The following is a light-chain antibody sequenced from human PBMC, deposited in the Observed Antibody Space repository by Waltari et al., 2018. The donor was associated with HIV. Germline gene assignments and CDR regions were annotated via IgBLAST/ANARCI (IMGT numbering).Light chain of an antibody. CDR1: QSLPSNS. CDR3: HQYGSSPQT. CDR2: GAS. J-gene: IGKJ1*01. V-gene: IGKV3-20*01. Sequence: EIVLTQSPGTLSLSPGERATLSCRASQSLPSNSLAWYQQKRGQAPRLLIYGASSRATGIPDRSSGSGSGTDFTLTVSRLEPEDFAVYFCHQYGSSPQTFGQGTKVDIK.